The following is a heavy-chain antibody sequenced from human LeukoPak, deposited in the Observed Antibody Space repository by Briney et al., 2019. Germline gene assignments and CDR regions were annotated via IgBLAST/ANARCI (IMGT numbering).Heavy chain of an antibody. D-gene: IGHD2-15*01. CDR1: GFTFSSYA. J-gene: IGHJ4*02. V-gene: IGHV3-30-3*01. CDR3: ARDMWVAAGPFDY. Sequence: GGSLRLSCAASGFTFSSYAMSWVRQAPGKGLEWVAVISYDGSNKYYADSVKGRFTISRDNSKNTLYLQMNSLRAEDTAVYYCARDMWVAAGPFDYWGQGTLVTVPS. CDR2: ISYDGSNK.